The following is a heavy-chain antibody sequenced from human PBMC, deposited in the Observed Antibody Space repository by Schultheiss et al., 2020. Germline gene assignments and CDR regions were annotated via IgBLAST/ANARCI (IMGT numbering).Heavy chain of an antibody. J-gene: IGHJ4*02. V-gene: IGHV3-9*01. CDR1: GVPVNHIY. Sequence: GGSLRLSCAVSGVPVNHIYINWVRQPPGKGLEWVSGISWSSGTIGYADSVKGRFTISRDNAKNSLYLQMNSLRAEDTAVYYCARESIAARYYFDYWGQGTLVTGSS. CDR2: ISWSSGTI. CDR3: ARESIAARYYFDY. D-gene: IGHD6-6*01.